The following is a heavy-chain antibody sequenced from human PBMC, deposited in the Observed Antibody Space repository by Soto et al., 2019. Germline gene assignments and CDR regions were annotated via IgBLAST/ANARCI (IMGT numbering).Heavy chain of an antibody. J-gene: IGHJ6*02. Sequence: QLQLQESGSGLVKPSQTLSLTCAVSGGSISSGGYSWSWIRQPPGKGLEWIGYIYHSGSTYYNPSLKRRVTISVDRSKNQFSLKLSSVTAADTAVYYCARSFHCSSTSGYSVRYYYYGMDVWGQGTTVTVSS. CDR1: GGSISSGGYS. V-gene: IGHV4-30-2*01. CDR3: ARSFHCSSTSGYSVRYYYYGMDV. D-gene: IGHD2-2*02. CDR2: IYHSGST.